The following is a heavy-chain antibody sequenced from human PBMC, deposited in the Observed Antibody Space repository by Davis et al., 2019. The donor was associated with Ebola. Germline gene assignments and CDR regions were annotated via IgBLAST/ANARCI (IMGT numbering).Heavy chain of an antibody. Sequence: MPSETLSLTCTVSGGSISGYYWSWIRQPPGKGLEWIGEINHSGSTNYNPSLKSRVTISVDTSKNQFSLQLNSVTPEDTAVYYCAREGYYYYGMDVWGQGTTVTVSS. CDR3: AREGYYYYGMDV. CDR2: INHSGST. V-gene: IGHV4-34*01. CDR1: GGSISGYY. J-gene: IGHJ6*02.